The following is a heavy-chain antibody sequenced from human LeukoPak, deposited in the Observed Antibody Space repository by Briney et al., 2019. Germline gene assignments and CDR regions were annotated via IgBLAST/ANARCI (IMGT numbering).Heavy chain of an antibody. CDR1: GGSISSSSYY. J-gene: IGHJ4*02. CDR3: ARDRIVVVPAAAYYFDY. D-gene: IGHD2-2*01. Sequence: SETLSLTCTVSGGSISSSSYYWGSIRPPPGKGLEWIGSIYYSGSTYYNPSLKSRVTISVDTSENQFSLKLSSVTAADTAVYYCARDRIVVVPAAAYYFDYWGQGTLVTVSS. V-gene: IGHV4-39*07. CDR2: IYYSGST.